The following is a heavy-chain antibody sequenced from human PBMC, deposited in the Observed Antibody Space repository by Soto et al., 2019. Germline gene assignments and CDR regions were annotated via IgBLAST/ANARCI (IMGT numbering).Heavy chain of an antibody. V-gene: IGHV3-74*01. CDR3: ARVYSSLSSYDP. Sequence: GGSLRLSCAASGFTFSTFWMHWVRQAPGKGLVWVSRISSDGSRTSYADSVKGRFTISRDNAKNTLYLQMNSLRAEDTAIYYCARVYSSLSSYDPWGQGTLVTVSS. CDR2: ISSDGSRT. J-gene: IGHJ5*02. D-gene: IGHD5-18*01. CDR1: GFTFSTFW.